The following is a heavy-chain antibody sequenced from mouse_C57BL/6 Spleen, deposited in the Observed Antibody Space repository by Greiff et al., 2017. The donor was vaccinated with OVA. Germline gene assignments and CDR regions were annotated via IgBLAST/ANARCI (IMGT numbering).Heavy chain of an antibody. CDR3: ARGSSNLYYYAMDY. CDR2: IDPSDSYT. CDR1: GYTFTSYW. Sequence: QVQLKQPGAELVMPGASVKLSCKASGYTFTSYWMHWVKQRPGQGLEWIGEIDPSDSYTNYNQKFKGKSTLTVDKSSSTAYMQLSSLTSEDSAVYYCARGSSNLYYYAMDYWGQGTSVTVSS. J-gene: IGHJ4*01. D-gene: IGHD2-5*01. V-gene: IGHV1-69*01.